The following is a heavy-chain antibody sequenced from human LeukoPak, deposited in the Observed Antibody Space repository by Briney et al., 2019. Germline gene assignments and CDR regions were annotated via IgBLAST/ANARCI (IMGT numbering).Heavy chain of an antibody. Sequence: SETLSLTCTVSGVSLSGHFWSWFRRPPGKGLEKIGYIHSSGSTNYNPSYKSRVTVSLEMSKNQFSLSLSSVTAADTAVYYCARDPGDTDWYNFDFWGQGILVTVSS. D-gene: IGHD3-9*01. CDR3: ARDPGDTDWYNFDF. CDR1: GVSLSGHF. J-gene: IGHJ4*02. CDR2: IHSSGST. V-gene: IGHV4-59*11.